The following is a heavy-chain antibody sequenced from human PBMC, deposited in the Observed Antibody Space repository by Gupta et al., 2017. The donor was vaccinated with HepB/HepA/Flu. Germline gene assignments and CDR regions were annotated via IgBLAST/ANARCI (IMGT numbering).Heavy chain of an antibody. CDR3: ARDGYGSSTSCYPKFDY. J-gene: IGHJ4*02. Sequence: EVQLVESGGGLVQPGGSLRLSCAASGFTFSSYSRNWVRQAPGKGLELVSYISSSSSTIYYADSVKGRFTISRDNAKNALYLQMNSLRDEETAVYYCARDGYGSSTSCYPKFDYWGQGTLVTVSS. CDR2: ISSSSSTI. D-gene: IGHD2-2*03. CDR1: GFTFSSYS. V-gene: IGHV3-48*02.